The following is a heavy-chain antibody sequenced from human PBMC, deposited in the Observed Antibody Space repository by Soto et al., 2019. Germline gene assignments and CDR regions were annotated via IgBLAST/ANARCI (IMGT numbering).Heavy chain of an antibody. Sequence: GGSLRLSCAASGFTFSDYYMSWIRQAPGKGLEWVSYISSSGSTIYYADSVKGRFTISRDNAKNSLYLQMNSLRAEDTAVYYCARVYSSSWYDRHKGWFDPWGQGTLVTVSS. V-gene: IGHV3-11*01. CDR1: GFTFSDYY. D-gene: IGHD6-13*01. J-gene: IGHJ5*02. CDR3: ARVYSSSWYDRHKGWFDP. CDR2: ISSSGSTI.